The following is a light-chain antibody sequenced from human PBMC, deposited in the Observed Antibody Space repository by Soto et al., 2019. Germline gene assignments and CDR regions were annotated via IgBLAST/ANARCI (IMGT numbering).Light chain of an antibody. Sequence: QSALTQPPSASGSPGQSVTISCTGTSSDVGNYNYVSWYQQHPGKAPKLMIYEVSKRPSGVPDRFSGSKSGNTASLTVSGPQAEDEADSYCTSYAGSNTLVFGGGTELTVL. CDR2: EVS. CDR3: TSYAGSNTLV. CDR1: SSDVGNYNY. J-gene: IGLJ2*01. V-gene: IGLV2-8*01.